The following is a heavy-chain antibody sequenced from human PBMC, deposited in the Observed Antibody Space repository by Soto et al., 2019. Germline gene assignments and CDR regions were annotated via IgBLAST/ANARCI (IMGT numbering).Heavy chain of an antibody. J-gene: IGHJ2*01. D-gene: IGHD3-10*01. Sequence: GGSLRLSCAASGFTFSSYAMSWVRQAPGKGLEWVSAISGSGGSTYYADSVKGRFTISRDNSKNTLYLQMNSLRAEDTAVYYCEKRADVISGSYYQVKDWYFDLWGRGRLVSVSS. CDR1: GFTFSSYA. CDR2: ISGSGGST. V-gene: IGHV3-23*01. CDR3: EKRADVISGSYYQVKDWYFDL.